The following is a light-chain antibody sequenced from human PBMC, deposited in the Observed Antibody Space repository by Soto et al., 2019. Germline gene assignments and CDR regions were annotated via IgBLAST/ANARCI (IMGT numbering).Light chain of an antibody. CDR3: QQYGSSPPSST. J-gene: IGKJ5*01. CDR2: DTS. V-gene: IGKV3-20*01. CDR1: QSLANSF. Sequence: EFVLTQSPGTLSLSPGERATLSCRASQSLANSFIAWYQQKPGQAPRLLIYDTSSRASGIPDRFSGSGSGTDFTLTISRLETEDVAVYYCQQYGSSPPSSTVGQVTRLETK.